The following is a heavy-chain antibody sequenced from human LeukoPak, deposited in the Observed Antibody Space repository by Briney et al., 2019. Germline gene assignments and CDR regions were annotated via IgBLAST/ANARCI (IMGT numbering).Heavy chain of an antibody. CDR3: ARDKYLITIFGVVKYGMDV. Sequence: SGTLSLTCAVSGGSISSSNWWSWVRQPPGKGLEWIGEIYHSGSTNYNPSLKSRVTISVDKSKNQFSLKLSSVTAADTAVYYCARDKYLITIFGVVKYGMDVWGQGTTVTVS. CDR2: IYHSGST. CDR1: GGSISSSNW. J-gene: IGHJ6*02. V-gene: IGHV4-4*02. D-gene: IGHD3-3*01.